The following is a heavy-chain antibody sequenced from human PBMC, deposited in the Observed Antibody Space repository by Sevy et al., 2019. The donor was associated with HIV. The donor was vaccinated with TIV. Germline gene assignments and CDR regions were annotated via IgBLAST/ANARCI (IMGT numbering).Heavy chain of an antibody. J-gene: IGHJ2*01. CDR1: GFTFSSSA. CDR3: ARTRKTRYFDL. CDR2: ISYGGDNK. Sequence: GGSLRLSCAASGFTFSSSAFYWVRQAPGKGLEWVALISYGGDNKYYADSVKGRFSISRDNSKSTLYLQMNSLRPEDTAYYYCARTRKTRYFDLWGRGTLVTVSS. D-gene: IGHD6-6*01. V-gene: IGHV3-30-3*01.